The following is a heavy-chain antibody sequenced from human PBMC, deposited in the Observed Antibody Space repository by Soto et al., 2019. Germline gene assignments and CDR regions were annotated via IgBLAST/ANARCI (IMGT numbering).Heavy chain of an antibody. D-gene: IGHD1-1*01. V-gene: IGHV4-39*01. Sequence: PSETLSLTCTVSGGSISSRGYYWGWIRQPPGKGLEWIGTIYYSGSTYYNPSLKSRVTISVDTSKNQFSLKLSSVTAADTAVYYCARHNRLHVEWFAPWGQGTLVTVSS. J-gene: IGHJ5*02. CDR3: ARHNRLHVEWFAP. CDR1: GGSISSRGYY. CDR2: IYYSGST.